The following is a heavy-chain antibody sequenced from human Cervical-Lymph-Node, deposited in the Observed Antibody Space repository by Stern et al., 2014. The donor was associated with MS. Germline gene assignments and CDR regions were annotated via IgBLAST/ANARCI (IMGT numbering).Heavy chain of an antibody. CDR3: ARHYSSSSSADY. D-gene: IGHD6-6*01. CDR2: INPGDSDT. V-gene: IGHV5-51*01. J-gene: IGHJ4*02. Sequence: VQLVQSGVEVKKPGESLKISCKGSGYSFTNYWIGWVRQMPGKGLEWMGIINPGDSDTRYSPSFQGQVTVSADKSTNNAYLQWSSLKTSDTAMYYCARHYSSSSSADYWGQGTLVTVSS. CDR1: GYSFTNYW.